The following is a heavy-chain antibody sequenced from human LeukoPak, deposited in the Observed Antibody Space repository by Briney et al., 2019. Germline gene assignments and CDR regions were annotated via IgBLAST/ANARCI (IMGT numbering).Heavy chain of an antibody. V-gene: IGHV3-23*01. J-gene: IGHJ4*02. D-gene: IGHD5-18*01. Sequence: GGSLRLSCAASDFSFITYAMSWVRQAPGKGLEWVSTISGGGDATYYADSVKGRFTISRDNSKKTVYLQMDSLRAEDSAVYYCAKNAGYSYGLYYFDYWGQGTLVTVSS. CDR3: AKNAGYSYGLYYFDY. CDR1: DFSFITYA. CDR2: ISGGGDAT.